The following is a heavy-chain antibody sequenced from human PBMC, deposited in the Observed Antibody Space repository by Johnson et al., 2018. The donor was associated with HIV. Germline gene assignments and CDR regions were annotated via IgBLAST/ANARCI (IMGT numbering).Heavy chain of an antibody. V-gene: IGHV3-7*01. CDR1: GFSFSFYW. CDR2: IKQDGSER. Sequence: EKLVESGGGLVQPGGSLRLSCAASGFSFSFYWMSWVRQAPGKGLEWVANIKQDGSERYYVDSVKGRFTISRANAKNSLYLQMNSLRAEDTAVYYCARLSEHIVVVTAWADAFDIWGQGTMVTVSS. D-gene: IGHD2-21*02. CDR3: ARLSEHIVVVTAWADAFDI. J-gene: IGHJ3*02.